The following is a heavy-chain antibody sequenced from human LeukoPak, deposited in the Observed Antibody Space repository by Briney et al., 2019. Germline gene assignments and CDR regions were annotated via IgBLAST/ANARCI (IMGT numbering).Heavy chain of an antibody. V-gene: IGHV3-30*04. J-gene: IGHJ4*02. D-gene: IGHD6-19*01. CDR3: ARVFYSSDWYGNFDY. CDR1: GFTFSSYA. Sequence: GGSLRLSCAASGFTFSSYAMHWVRQAPGKGLEWVAVISYDGSNKYYADSVKGRFTISRDNSKNTLYLQMNSLRAEDTAVYYCARVFYSSDWYGNFDYWGQGTLVTVSS. CDR2: ISYDGSNK.